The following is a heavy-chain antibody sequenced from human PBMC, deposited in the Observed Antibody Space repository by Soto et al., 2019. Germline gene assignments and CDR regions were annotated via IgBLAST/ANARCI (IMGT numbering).Heavy chain of an antibody. Sequence: PSETLSLTCTVSGGSISSGGYYWSWIRQHPGKGLEWIGYIYYSGSTYYNPSLKSRVTIPVDTSKNQFSLKLSSVTAADTAVYYCARVSYYYGSGSYSRIYYFDYWGQGTLVTVSS. CDR1: GGSISSGGYY. D-gene: IGHD3-10*01. J-gene: IGHJ4*02. CDR2: IYYSGST. V-gene: IGHV4-31*03. CDR3: ARVSYYYGSGSYSRIYYFDY.